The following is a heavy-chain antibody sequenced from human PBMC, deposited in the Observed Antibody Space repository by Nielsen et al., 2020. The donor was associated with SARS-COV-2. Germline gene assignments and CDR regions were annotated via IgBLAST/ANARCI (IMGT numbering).Heavy chain of an antibody. D-gene: IGHD5/OR15-5a*01. Sequence: SLKISCAASGFTFDDYAMHWVRQAPGKGLEWVSGISWNSGSIGYADSVKGRFTISRDNAKNSLYLQMNSLRAEDTALYYCAKDMSTDDAFDIWGQGTMVTVSS. CDR2: ISWNSGSI. V-gene: IGHV3-9*01. CDR1: GFTFDDYA. CDR3: AKDMSTDDAFDI. J-gene: IGHJ3*02.